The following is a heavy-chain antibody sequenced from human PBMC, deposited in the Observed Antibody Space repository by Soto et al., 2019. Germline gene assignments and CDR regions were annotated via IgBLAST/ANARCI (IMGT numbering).Heavy chain of an antibody. CDR3: AKEVRDYYDSSGFDY. J-gene: IGHJ4*02. CDR2: ISYDGSNK. Sequence: GGSLRLSCAASGFTFSSYGMHWVRQAPGKGLEWVAVISYDGSNKYYADSVKGRFTISRDNSKNTLYLQMNSLRAEDTAVYYCAKEVRDYYDSSGFDYWGQGTLVTVSS. V-gene: IGHV3-30*18. CDR1: GFTFSSYG. D-gene: IGHD3-22*01.